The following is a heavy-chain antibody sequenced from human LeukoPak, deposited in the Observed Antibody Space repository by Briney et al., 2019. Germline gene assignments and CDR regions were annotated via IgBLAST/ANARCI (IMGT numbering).Heavy chain of an antibody. Sequence: GGSLRLSCAASGFKFSSYSMKWVRQAPGKGLEWVSFISSSSSYIYYADSVKGRFTISRDNAKNSLYLQMNSLRTEDTALYYCAKIRVVFNWNYAYYFDSWGQGTLVTVSS. J-gene: IGHJ4*02. CDR1: GFKFSSYS. CDR2: ISSSSSYI. V-gene: IGHV3-21*01. D-gene: IGHD1-7*01. CDR3: AKIRVVFNWNYAYYFDS.